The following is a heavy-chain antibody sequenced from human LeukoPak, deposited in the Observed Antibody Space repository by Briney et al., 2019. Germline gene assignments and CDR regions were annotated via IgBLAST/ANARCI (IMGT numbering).Heavy chain of an antibody. V-gene: IGHV3-43*01. D-gene: IGHD3-16*01. CDR1: GFIFDDSL. Sequence: PGGSLRLSWVASGFIFDDSLMHWVRQAPGKGLEWISLISRDGSTPYYADSVKGRFTISRDNSKNSLFLQMNSLTPEDTAVYYCARDIRGNYFDSWGQGTLVTVSS. J-gene: IGHJ4*02. CDR2: ISRDGSTP. CDR3: ARDIRGNYFDS.